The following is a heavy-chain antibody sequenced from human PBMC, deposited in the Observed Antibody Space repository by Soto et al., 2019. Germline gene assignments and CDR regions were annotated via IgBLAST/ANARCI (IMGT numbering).Heavy chain of an antibody. V-gene: IGHV4-39*01. CDR1: GDSISSSSYY. D-gene: IGHD1-26*01. J-gene: IGHJ6*03. CDR3: ARQSATLLSYYYMDV. Sequence: SETLSLTCTVSGDSISSSSYYWGWIRQSPGKGLEWIGSIYFSGSTYYNPSLKSRVTISVDPSKNQFSLNLSSVTAADTALYYCARQSATLLSYYYMDVWGKGTTVTVSS. CDR2: IYFSGST.